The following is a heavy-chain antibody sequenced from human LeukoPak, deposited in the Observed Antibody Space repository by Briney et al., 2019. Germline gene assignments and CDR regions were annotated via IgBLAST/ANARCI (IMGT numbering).Heavy chain of an antibody. Sequence: GGSLRFPFEASGFTFNNNPMSWVRQTPGKGREGVAATVGGRPDTYHADSVKGRFTVSRDDYRSTLFLQMNSLRVEDTAVYYCTKAPLRSCSGAFCYPFDYWGQGTLVTVSS. V-gene: IGHV3-23*01. CDR2: TVGGRPDT. D-gene: IGHD2-8*02. CDR3: TKAPLRSCSGAFCYPFDY. J-gene: IGHJ4*02. CDR1: GFTFNNNP.